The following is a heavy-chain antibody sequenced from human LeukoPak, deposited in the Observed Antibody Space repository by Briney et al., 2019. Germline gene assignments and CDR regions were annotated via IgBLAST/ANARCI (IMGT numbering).Heavy chain of an antibody. J-gene: IGHJ4*02. Sequence: PGGSLRLSCAASGFTFRGYYVSWIRQAPGKGLEWVSYISSSGSTKYYADSVKGRFTISRDNTKNSLYLRMISLRAEDTAVYYCATGKWSFEYWGQGTLVTVSS. V-gene: IGHV3-11*01. CDR1: GFTFRGYY. D-gene: IGHD2-8*01. CDR2: ISSSGSTK. CDR3: ATGKWSFEY.